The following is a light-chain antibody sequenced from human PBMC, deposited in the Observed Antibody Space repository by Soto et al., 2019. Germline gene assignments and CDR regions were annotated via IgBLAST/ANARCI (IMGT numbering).Light chain of an antibody. Sequence: QPVLTQSPSASASLGASVKLTCTLRSGHRNYAIAWHQQQSEKGPRYLMKLNSDGSHSKGDGIPDRFSGSSSGAERYLTISSLQSEDEADYYCQTWGSGIVVFGGGTKLTVL. V-gene: IGLV4-69*01. J-gene: IGLJ2*01. CDR1: SGHRNYA. CDR3: QTWGSGIVV. CDR2: LNSDGSH.